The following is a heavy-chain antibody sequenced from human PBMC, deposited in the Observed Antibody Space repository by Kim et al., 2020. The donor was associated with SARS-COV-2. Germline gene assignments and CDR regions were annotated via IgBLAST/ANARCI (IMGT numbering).Heavy chain of an antibody. D-gene: IGHD1-7*01. CDR2: ITTIGDST. Sequence: GGSLRLSCVASGFTFRTYAMSWVRQAPGKGLEWVSSITTIGDSTYYADSVKGRFTMSRDNSKNTLDLHMNSLRAEDTAVYYCAKNYHFDNWGQGTLVTVSS. V-gene: IGHV3-23*01. CDR1: GFTFRTYA. J-gene: IGHJ4*02. CDR3: AKNYHFDN.